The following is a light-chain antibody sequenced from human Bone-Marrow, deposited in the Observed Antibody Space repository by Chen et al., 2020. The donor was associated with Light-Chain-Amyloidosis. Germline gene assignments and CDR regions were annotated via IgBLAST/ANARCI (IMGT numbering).Light chain of an antibody. V-gene: IGLV3-25*03. CDR2: RDT. J-gene: IGLJ2*01. CDR3: QSADSSGTYEVI. CDR1: DLPTKY. Sequence: SYPLTQPPSVSVSPGQTARLTCSGDDLPTKYAYWYQQKPGQAPVLVIHRDTERPSGISERFSGSSSGTTATLTISGVQAEDEADYHCQSADSSGTYEVIFGGGTKLTVL.